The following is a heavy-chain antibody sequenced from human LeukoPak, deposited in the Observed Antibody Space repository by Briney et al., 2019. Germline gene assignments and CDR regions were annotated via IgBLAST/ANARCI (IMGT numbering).Heavy chain of an antibody. J-gene: IGHJ2*01. CDR3: ARGWRSNYYFDL. CDR1: GDSLSSDSAA. Sequence: SQTLSLTCDISGDSLSSDSAAWNCIRQSPSRGLERLGRTYYRSKWYNEYAVSVKSRITIKPDTSKNQFSLHLNSATPEDTAVYYCARGWRSNYYFDLWGRGTLVTVSS. CDR2: TYYRSKWYN. D-gene: IGHD1-7*01. V-gene: IGHV6-1*01.